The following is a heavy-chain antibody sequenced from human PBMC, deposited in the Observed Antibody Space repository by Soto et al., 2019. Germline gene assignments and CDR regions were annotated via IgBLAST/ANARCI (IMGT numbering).Heavy chain of an antibody. CDR1: GGSINTYY. D-gene: IGHD3-10*01. CDR2: VYTTGST. V-gene: IGHV4-4*07. Sequence: SYPLSLTRTFNGGSINTYYWSWIRQSAGKGLEWIGRVYTTGSTNYNPSLKSRVTISVDTSRNQFSLSLRSVTAADTAVYYCARVFGATFFDYWGQGTLVTVSS. CDR3: ARVFGATFFDY. J-gene: IGHJ4*02.